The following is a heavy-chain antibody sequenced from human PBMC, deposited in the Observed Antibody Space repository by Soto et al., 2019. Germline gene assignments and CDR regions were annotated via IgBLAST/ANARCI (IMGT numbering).Heavy chain of an antibody. V-gene: IGHV1-18*01. CDR1: GYTFTSYG. CDR3: ARVPLNCSGGSCYYWYFDL. CDR2: ISAYNGNT. D-gene: IGHD2-15*01. Sequence: QVQLVQSGAEVKKPGASVKVSCKASGYTFTSYGISWVRQAPGQGLEWMGWISAYNGNTNYAQKLQGRGTMTTDTSTSTAYMELRSLRSDDTAVYYCARVPLNCSGGSCYYWYFDLWGRGTLVTVSS. J-gene: IGHJ2*01.